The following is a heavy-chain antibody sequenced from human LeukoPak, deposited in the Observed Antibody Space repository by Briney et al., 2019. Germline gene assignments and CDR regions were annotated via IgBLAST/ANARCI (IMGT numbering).Heavy chain of an antibody. CDR1: GFTFSNYW. CDR3: AREVRGYCSGGSCYGKPYFDY. J-gene: IGHJ4*02. D-gene: IGHD2-15*01. CDR2: IKQDRSEK. V-gene: IGHV3-7*01. Sequence: GSLRLSCAASGFTFSNYWMSWVRQPPGKGLEWVANIKQDRSEKYYMDSVKGRFTISRDNAKNSLYLQMSSLRAEDTAVYYCAREVRGYCSGGSCYGKPYFDYWGQGTLVTVSS.